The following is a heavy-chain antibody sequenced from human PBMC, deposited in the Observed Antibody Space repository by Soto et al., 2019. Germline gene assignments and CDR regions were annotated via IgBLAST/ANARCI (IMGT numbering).Heavy chain of an antibody. D-gene: IGHD3-22*01. J-gene: IGHJ3*02. V-gene: IGHV1-46*03. CDR2: INPSGGST. CDR1: GYTFTSYY. Sequence: ASVKVSCKASGYTFTSYYMHWVRQAPGQGLEWMGIINPSGGSTSYAQKFQGRVTMTRDTSTSTVYMELSSLRSEDTAVYYCARVVYYDSSGPHDAFDIWGQGTMVTVPS. CDR3: ARVVYYDSSGPHDAFDI.